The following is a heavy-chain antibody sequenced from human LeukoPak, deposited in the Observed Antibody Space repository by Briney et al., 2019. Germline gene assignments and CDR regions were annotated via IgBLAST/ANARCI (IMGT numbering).Heavy chain of an antibody. V-gene: IGHV3-7*01. J-gene: IGHJ4*02. CDR1: GFTFSSYW. CDR3: ARESIYDSSGYYYRHTYDY. D-gene: IGHD3-22*01. CDR2: IKQDGSEK. Sequence: PGGSLRLSCAASGFTFSSYWMSWVRQAPGKGLEWVANIKQDGSEKYYVDSVKGRFTISRDNAKNSLYLQMNSLRAEDTAVYYCARESIYDSSGYYYRHTYDYWGQGTLVTVSS.